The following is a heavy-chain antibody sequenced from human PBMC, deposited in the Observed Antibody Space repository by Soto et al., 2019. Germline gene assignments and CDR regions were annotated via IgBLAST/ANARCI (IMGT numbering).Heavy chain of an antibody. J-gene: IGHJ4*02. Sequence: QVQLQESGPRLVKPSQTLSLTCTVSGGSISSGGYYWSWIRQHPGKGLEWIGCIDYSGTTHHNPSLRGPVTISVDTSKSQFSLKMNSITAADTAVYYCARTRSNIWYYTTFDYWGQGTLVTVSS. CDR3: ARTRSNIWYYTTFDY. V-gene: IGHV4-31*01. CDR1: GGSISSGGYY. D-gene: IGHD2-2*01. CDR2: IDYSGTT.